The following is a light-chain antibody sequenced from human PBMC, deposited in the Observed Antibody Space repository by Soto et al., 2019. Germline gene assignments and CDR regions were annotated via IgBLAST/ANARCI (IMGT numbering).Light chain of an antibody. Sequence: DIQMTQSPSSLSASIGDRVTITCQASRDISVYLNWYQHKTGKPPKLLVYDASNLQTGVPSRFSGSVSGKYFSLTISSLQLEDIASYYCQQYDNVCPYTFGQGTKLEIK. CDR2: DAS. CDR3: QQYDNVCPYT. V-gene: IGKV1-33*01. J-gene: IGKJ2*01. CDR1: RDISVY.